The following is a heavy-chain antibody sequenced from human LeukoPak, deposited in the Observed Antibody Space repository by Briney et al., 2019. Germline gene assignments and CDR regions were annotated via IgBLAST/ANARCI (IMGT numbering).Heavy chain of an antibody. CDR1: GGSFSGYY. V-gene: IGHV4-34*01. D-gene: IGHD1-26*01. J-gene: IGHJ4*02. CDR2: INHSGST. Sequence: SETLSLTCAVYGGSFSGYYWSWIRQPPGKGLEWIGEINHSGSTNYNPSLKSRVTMSVDTSKNQFSLKLSSVTAADTAVYYCARDRDSGSYYGGYYFDYWGQGTLVTVSS. CDR3: ARDRDSGSYYGGYYFDY.